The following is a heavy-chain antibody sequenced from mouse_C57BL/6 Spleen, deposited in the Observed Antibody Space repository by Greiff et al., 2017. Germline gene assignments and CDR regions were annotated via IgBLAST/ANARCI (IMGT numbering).Heavy chain of an antibody. CDR3: ARKTAQGYFDY. CDR2: ISYSGST. CDR1: GYSITRDY. D-gene: IGHD3-2*02. J-gene: IGHJ2*01. V-gene: IGHV3-8*01. Sequence: VKLQQSGPGLAKPSQTLSLTCSVTGYSITRDYWNWIRKFPGNKLEYMGYISYSGSTYYNPSLKSRISITRDTSKNQYYLQFNSVTTEDTATYYCARKTAQGYFDYWGQGTTLSVSS.